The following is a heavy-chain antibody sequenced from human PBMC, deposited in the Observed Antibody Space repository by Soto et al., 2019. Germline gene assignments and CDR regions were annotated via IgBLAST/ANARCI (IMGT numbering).Heavy chain of an antibody. CDR1: GGTFSSYA. Sequence: GASVKVSCKASGGTFSSYAISWVRQAPGQGLESMAGIIPIFGTANYAQKFQGRVTITADESTSTAYMELSSLRSEDTAVYYCARNGLSFDRPLMGGSPAYWFDPWGQATLVTVSS. V-gene: IGHV1-69*13. CDR2: IIPIFGTA. D-gene: IGHD1-26*01. J-gene: IGHJ5*02. CDR3: ARNGLSFDRPLMGGSPAYWFDP.